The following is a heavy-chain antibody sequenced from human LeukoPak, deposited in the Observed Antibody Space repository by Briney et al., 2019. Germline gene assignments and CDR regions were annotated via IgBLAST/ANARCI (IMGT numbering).Heavy chain of an antibody. CDR1: GFTFSSYG. V-gene: IGHV3-30*18. Sequence: HAGGSLRLSCEASGFTFSSYGMHWVRQAPGKGLEWVAVISYDGSNKYYADSVKGRFTISRDNSKNTLYLQMNSLRAEDTAVYYCAKEPASSGWFDPWGQGTLVAVSS. CDR2: ISYDGSNK. D-gene: IGHD6-19*01. J-gene: IGHJ5*02. CDR3: AKEPASSGWFDP.